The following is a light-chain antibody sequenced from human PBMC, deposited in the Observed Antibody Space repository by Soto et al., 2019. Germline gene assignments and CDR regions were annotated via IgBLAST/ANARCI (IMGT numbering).Light chain of an antibody. CDR1: QSVSSY. J-gene: IGKJ1*01. V-gene: IGKV3-11*01. Sequence: EIVLTQSPATLSSSPGERATLSCRASQSVSSYLAWYQQKPGQAPRLLIYDASNRATGIPARFSGSGSGTDLTLTISSLEPDDVAVYYCQQYYSTPQTFGQGTKVEIK. CDR2: DAS. CDR3: QQYYSTPQT.